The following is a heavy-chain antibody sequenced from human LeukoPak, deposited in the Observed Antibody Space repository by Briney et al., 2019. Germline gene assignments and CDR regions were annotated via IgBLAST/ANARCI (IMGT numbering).Heavy chain of an antibody. Sequence: PGRSLRLSCAASGFTFSSYAMHWVRQAPGKGLEWVAVISYDGSNKYYADSVKGRFTISRDNSKNTLYLQMNSLRAEDTAVYYCARGRIVIAPHDYWGQGTLVTVSS. CDR1: GFTFSSYA. CDR3: ARGRIVIAPHDY. V-gene: IGHV3-30-3*01. CDR2: ISYDGSNK. D-gene: IGHD3-22*01. J-gene: IGHJ4*02.